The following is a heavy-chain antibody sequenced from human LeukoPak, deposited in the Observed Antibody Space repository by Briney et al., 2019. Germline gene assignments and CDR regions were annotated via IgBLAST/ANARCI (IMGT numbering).Heavy chain of an antibody. CDR1: GGSISNDY. Sequence: SETLSLTCTVSGGSISNDYWSWIRQPPGKGLEWIGYIYYIGSTNYNPSLKSRVTISVDTSENQFSLKLSSVTAADTAVYYCARTKYYYDSSGYPPPFDYWGQGTLVTVSS. CDR2: IYYIGST. V-gene: IGHV4-59*01. D-gene: IGHD3-22*01. J-gene: IGHJ4*02. CDR3: ARTKYYYDSSGYPPPFDY.